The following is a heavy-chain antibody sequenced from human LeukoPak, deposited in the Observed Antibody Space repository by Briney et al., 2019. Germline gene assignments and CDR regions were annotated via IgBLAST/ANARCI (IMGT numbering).Heavy chain of an antibody. D-gene: IGHD1-26*01. Sequence: GGSLRLSCAASGFIFSSYAMSWVRQAPGKGLEWVSYGGSGGSTYYADSVKGRFTISRDNSKNTLNLQMNSLRAEDTAVYYCVKVLAVGPFDPWGQGTLVSVSS. J-gene: IGHJ5*02. CDR2: GGSGGST. CDR1: GFIFSSYA. V-gene: IGHV3-23*01. CDR3: VKVLAVGPFDP.